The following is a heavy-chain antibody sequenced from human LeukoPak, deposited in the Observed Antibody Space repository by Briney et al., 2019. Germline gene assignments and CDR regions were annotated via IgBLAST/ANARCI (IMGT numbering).Heavy chain of an antibody. D-gene: IGHD3-16*01. CDR1: GFTFSSYW. CDR2: INHNGNVN. Sequence: PGGSLRLSCAASGFTFSSYWMNWARQAPGKGLEWVASINHNGNVNYYVDSVKGRFTISRDNAKNSLYLQMSNLRAGDTAVYFRARGGGLDVWGQGATVTVSS. V-gene: IGHV3-7*03. J-gene: IGHJ6*02. CDR3: ARGGGLDV.